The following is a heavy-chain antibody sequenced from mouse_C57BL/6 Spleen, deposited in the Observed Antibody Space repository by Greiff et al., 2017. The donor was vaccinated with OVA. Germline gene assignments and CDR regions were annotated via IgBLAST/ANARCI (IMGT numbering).Heavy chain of an antibody. CDR1: GYTFTDYY. Sequence: VKLQESGAELVRPGASVKLSCKASGYTFTDYYINWVKQRPGQGLEWIARIYPGSGNTYYNEKFKGKATLTAEKSSSTAYMQLSSLTSEDSAVYFCARELTGAWFAYWGQGTLVTVSA. V-gene: IGHV1-76*01. CDR2: IYPGSGNT. CDR3: ARELTGAWFAY. D-gene: IGHD4-1*01. J-gene: IGHJ3*01.